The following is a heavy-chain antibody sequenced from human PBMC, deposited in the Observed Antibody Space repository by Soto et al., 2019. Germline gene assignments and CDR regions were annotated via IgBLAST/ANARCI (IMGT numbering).Heavy chain of an antibody. J-gene: IGHJ4*02. D-gene: IGHD2-8*01. CDR2: INPSGGST. CDR3: AGDVLMVYAIRYFDY. CDR1: GYTFTSYY. V-gene: IGHV1-46*01. Sequence: ASVKVSCKASGYTFTSYYMHWVRQAPGQGLEWMGIINPSGGSTSYAQKFQGRVTMTRDTSTSTVYMELSSLRSEDTAVYYCAGDVLMVYAIRYFDYWGQGTLVTVSS.